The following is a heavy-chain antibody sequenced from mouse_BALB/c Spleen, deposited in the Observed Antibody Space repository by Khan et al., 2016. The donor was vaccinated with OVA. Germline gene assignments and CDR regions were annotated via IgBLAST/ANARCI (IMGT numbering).Heavy chain of an antibody. CDR2: INTYTGEP. CDR1: GYTFTNYG. Sequence: QIQLVQSGPELKKPGETVKISCKASGYTFTNYGMTWVKQAPGKGLKWMGWINTYTGEPTYADDFKGRFAFSLDTSATTASLQINNLKNEDTATYFCARVGNYWYFDVWGAGTTVTVSS. V-gene: IGHV9-3-1*01. D-gene: IGHD2-1*01. CDR3: ARVGNYWYFDV. J-gene: IGHJ1*01.